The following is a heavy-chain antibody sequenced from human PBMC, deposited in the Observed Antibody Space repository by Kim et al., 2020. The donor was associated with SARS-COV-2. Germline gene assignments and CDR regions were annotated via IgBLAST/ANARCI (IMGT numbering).Heavy chain of an antibody. V-gene: IGHV1-18*01. J-gene: IGHJ4*02. D-gene: IGHD3-22*01. CDR3: ARVSDSSGYPSG. Sequence: NYAQKLQGRVTMTTDTSTSTAYMELRSLRSDDTAVYYCARVSDSSGYPSGWGQGTLVTVSS.